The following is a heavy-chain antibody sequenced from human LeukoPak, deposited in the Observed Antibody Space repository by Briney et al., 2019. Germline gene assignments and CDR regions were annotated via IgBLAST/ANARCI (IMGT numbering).Heavy chain of an antibody. D-gene: IGHD1-14*01. Sequence: SETLSLTCAVYGGSFSGYYWSCIRHPPGKGLEWIGEINHSGSTNYNPSLKSRVTISVDTTNNQFSLKLSSVTAADAAVYYCARGKLTEFDYWGQGTLVTVSS. V-gene: IGHV4-34*01. CDR1: GGSFSGYY. J-gene: IGHJ4*02. CDR2: INHSGST. CDR3: ARGKLTEFDY.